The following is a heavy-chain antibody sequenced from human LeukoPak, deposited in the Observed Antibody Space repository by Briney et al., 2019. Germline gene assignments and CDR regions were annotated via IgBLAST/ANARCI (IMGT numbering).Heavy chain of an antibody. Sequence: GRSLRLSCAASGFTFSSYAMHWVRQAPGKGLEWVAVISYDGSNKYYADSVKGRFTISRDNSKNTLYLQMNSLRAEDTAVYYCARDWRPPYSSSWYLYYWGQGTLVTVSS. CDR1: GFTFSSYA. J-gene: IGHJ4*02. D-gene: IGHD6-13*01. CDR2: ISYDGSNK. CDR3: ARDWRPPYSSSWYLYY. V-gene: IGHV3-30-3*01.